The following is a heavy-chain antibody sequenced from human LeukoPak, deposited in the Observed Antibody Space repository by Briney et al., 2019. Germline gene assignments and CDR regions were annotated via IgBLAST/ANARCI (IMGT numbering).Heavy chain of an antibody. J-gene: IGHJ4*02. CDR1: GFTFSSYT. Sequence: GGSLRLSCAASGFTFSSYTMSWVRQAPVKGLEWVSAISGSGGSTYYADSVKGRFTISRDNSKNTLYQQMNSLRAEDTAVYYCAKDPYYDFWTGYYYFDYWGQGTLVTVSS. D-gene: IGHD3-3*01. V-gene: IGHV3-23*01. CDR3: AKDPYYDFWTGYYYFDY. CDR2: ISGSGGST.